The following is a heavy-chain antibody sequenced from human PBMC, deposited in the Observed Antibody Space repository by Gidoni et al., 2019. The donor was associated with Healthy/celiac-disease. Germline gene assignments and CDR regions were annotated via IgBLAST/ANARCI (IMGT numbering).Heavy chain of an antibody. CDR2: IRSKANSYAT. CDR3: TRHVRVGTVAATDWFDP. J-gene: IGHJ5*02. CDR1: GFTVRGAA. V-gene: IGHV3-73*01. Sequence: EVQRVESGGGVVQPGGSLKLSWGAAGFTVRGAAVHWVRQASGKGLEWVGRIRSKANSYATAYAASVKGRFTISRDDSKNTAYLQMNSLKTEDTAVYYCTRHVRVGTVAATDWFDPWGQGTLVTVSS. D-gene: IGHD2-15*01.